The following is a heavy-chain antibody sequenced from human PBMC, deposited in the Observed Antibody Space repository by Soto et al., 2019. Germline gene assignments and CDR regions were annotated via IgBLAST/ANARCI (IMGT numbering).Heavy chain of an antibody. Sequence: VQLEQSGAEVKKPGASVKVSCKASGYTFSGHYMHWVRQAPGQAPEWMGWINPKTGGTKFAPKFQGRVTVTRDTAISTVYMEIFGLTSDDSAVYYYAKDGGPAFTFDHWGLGTLVIVSS. D-gene: IGHD6-25*01. CDR1: GYTFSGHY. CDR2: INPKTGGT. J-gene: IGHJ4*02. CDR3: AKDGGPAFTFDH. V-gene: IGHV1-2*02.